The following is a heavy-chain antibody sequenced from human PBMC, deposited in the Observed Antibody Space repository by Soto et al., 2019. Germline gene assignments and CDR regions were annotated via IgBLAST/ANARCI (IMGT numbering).Heavy chain of an antibody. Sequence: QVQLVESGGGLVKPGGSLRLSCAASGFTFRDDYMTWIRQAPGKGLEWVSYISGSASTIYHADSVKGRFTISRDNAKNSLYLQMNSLRAEDTAVYYCARVGSVGAFDIWGQGTMVTVSS. D-gene: IGHD3-10*01. CDR1: GFTFRDDY. V-gene: IGHV3-11*01. J-gene: IGHJ3*02. CDR2: ISGSASTI. CDR3: ARVGSVGAFDI.